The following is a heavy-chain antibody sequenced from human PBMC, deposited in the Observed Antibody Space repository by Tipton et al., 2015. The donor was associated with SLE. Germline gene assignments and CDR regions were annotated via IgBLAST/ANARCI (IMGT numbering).Heavy chain of an antibody. D-gene: IGHD3-10*01. J-gene: IGHJ2*01. CDR3: AREGTYYYGPRRGWYFDL. V-gene: IGHV4-30-4*01. CDR2: IYYSGST. Sequence: TLSLTCTVSGGSISSGDYYWSWIRQPPGKGLEWIGYIYYSGSTYYNPSLKSRVTISVDTSKNQFSLKLSSVTAADTAVYYCAREGTYYYGPRRGWYFDLWGRGTLVTVSS. CDR1: GGSISSGDYY.